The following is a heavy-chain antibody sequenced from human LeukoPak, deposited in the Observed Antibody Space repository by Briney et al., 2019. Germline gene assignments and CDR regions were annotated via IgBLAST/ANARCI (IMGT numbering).Heavy chain of an antibody. CDR3: ARDHWNDLRAFDY. CDR2: ISSSSSYI. D-gene: IGHD1-1*01. V-gene: IGHV3-21*01. Sequence: KTGGSLRLSCAASKFTFSTYAMSWVRQAPGKGLEWVSSISSSSSYIYYADSVKGRFTISRDNAKNSLYLQMNSLRAEDTAVYYCARDHWNDLRAFDYWGQGTLVTVSS. CDR1: KFTFSTYA. J-gene: IGHJ4*02.